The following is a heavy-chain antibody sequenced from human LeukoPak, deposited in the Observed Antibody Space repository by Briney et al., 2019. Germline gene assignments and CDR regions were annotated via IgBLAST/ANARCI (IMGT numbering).Heavy chain of an antibody. D-gene: IGHD2-2*01. CDR3: ASYCSSTSCYGGFDY. J-gene: IGHJ4*02. CDR2: ISYDGSNK. Sequence: AGGSLRLSCAASEFTVSSYGMHWVRQAPGKGLEWEAVISYDGSNKYYADSVKGRFTISRDNSKNTLYLQMNSLRAEDTAVYYCASYCSSTSCYGGFDYWGQGTLVTVSS. CDR1: EFTVSSYG. V-gene: IGHV3-30*03.